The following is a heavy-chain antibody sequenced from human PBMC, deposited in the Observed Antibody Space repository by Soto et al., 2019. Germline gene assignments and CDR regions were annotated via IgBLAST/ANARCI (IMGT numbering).Heavy chain of an antibody. Sequence: PGGSLRLSCAASGFRFNNYWMTWVRQAPGKGLEWVANINQVGSEKYYVDSVRGRFTISRDNAKNSLYLEMKSLRAEDTALYYCARSRGWLDDYWGQGTLVTVSS. CDR3: ARSRGWLDDY. CDR1: GFRFNNYW. CDR2: INQVGSEK. D-gene: IGHD3-22*01. J-gene: IGHJ4*02. V-gene: IGHV3-7*05.